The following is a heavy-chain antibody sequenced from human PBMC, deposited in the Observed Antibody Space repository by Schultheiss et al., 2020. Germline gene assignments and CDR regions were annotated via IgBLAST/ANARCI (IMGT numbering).Heavy chain of an antibody. Sequence: ASVKVSCKASGYTFTSYGISWVRQAPGQGLEWMGWISAYNGNTNYAQKLQGRVTMTTDTSTSTAYMELRSLKSDDTAVYYCARSTYYYDSSGYYYALGHPGRGWYFDYWGQGTLGNVSS. D-gene: IGHD3-22*01. CDR2: ISAYNGNT. CDR3: ARSTYYYDSSGYYYALGHPGRGWYFDY. J-gene: IGHJ4*02. CDR1: GYTFTSYG. V-gene: IGHV1-18*01.